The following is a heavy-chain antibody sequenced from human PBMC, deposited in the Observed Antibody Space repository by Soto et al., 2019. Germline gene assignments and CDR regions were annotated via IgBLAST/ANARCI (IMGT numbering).Heavy chain of an antibody. J-gene: IGHJ6*03. CDR2: ISSSSSYI. V-gene: IGHV3-21*01. Sequence: GGSLRLSCAASGFTFSSYSMNWVRQAPGKGLEWVSSISSSSSYIYYADSVKGRFTISRDNAKNSLYLQMNSLRAEDTAVYYCAREIIVATMGYMDVWGKGTTVTVSS. D-gene: IGHD5-12*01. CDR1: GFTFSSYS. CDR3: AREIIVATMGYMDV.